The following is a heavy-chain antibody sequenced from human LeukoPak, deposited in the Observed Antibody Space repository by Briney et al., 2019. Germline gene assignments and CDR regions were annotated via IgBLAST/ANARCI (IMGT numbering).Heavy chain of an antibody. Sequence: GASVKVSCKASGYIFTSYNIYWVRQAPGQGLEWMGIINPSGGSTSYAQKFQGRVTMTRDMSTSTVYMELSSLRSEDTAVYYCASPSGWFRYYYDSSGSDTFYYFDYWGQGTLVTVSS. J-gene: IGHJ4*02. D-gene: IGHD3-22*01. CDR2: INPSGGST. CDR1: GYIFTSYN. V-gene: IGHV1-46*01. CDR3: ASPSGWFRYYYDSSGSDTFYYFDY.